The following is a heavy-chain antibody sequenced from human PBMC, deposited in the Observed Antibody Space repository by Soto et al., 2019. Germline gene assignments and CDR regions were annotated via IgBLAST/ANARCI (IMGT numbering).Heavy chain of an antibody. CDR3: AKPYYDFWSGYRFHFDY. J-gene: IGHJ4*02. V-gene: IGHV3-23*01. D-gene: IGHD3-3*01. CDR1: GGTFSSYA. CDR2: ISGSGGST. Sequence: GGSLRLSCAASGGTFSSYAMSWVRQAPGKGLEWVSAISGSGGSTYYADSVKGRFTISRDNSKNTLYLQMNSLRAEDTAVYYCAKPYYDFWSGYRFHFDYWGQGTLVTVSS.